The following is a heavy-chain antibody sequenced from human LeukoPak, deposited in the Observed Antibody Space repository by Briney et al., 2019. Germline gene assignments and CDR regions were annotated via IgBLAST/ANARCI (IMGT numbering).Heavy chain of an antibody. Sequence: SQTLSLTCAVYGGSFSGYYWSWIRQPPGKGLEWIGEINPSGSTTSNRSLKSRVAISVDTSTNKFSLKLSSVTAADTAVYYCARVRPHTIFGVVIIRRCRGYFDYWGQGTLVTVSS. D-gene: IGHD3-3*01. CDR3: ARVRPHTIFGVVIIRRCRGYFDY. V-gene: IGHV4-34*01. J-gene: IGHJ4*02. CDR1: GGSFSGYY. CDR2: INPSGST.